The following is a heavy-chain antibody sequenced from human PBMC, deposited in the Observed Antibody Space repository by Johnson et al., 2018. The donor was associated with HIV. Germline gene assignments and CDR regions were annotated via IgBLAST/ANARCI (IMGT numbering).Heavy chain of an antibody. CDR1: GFTFSSYA. CDR2: ISYDGSNK. CDR3: AKDSRTRINLLQFLEWFGDAFDI. J-gene: IGHJ3*02. D-gene: IGHD3-3*01. V-gene: IGHV3-30*04. Sequence: QVQLVESGGGVVQPGRSLRLSCAASGFTFSSYAMHWVRQAPGKGLEWVAVISYDGSNKYYADSVKGRFTISSDNSKNTLYLQMNSLRAEDTAVYYCAKDSRTRINLLQFLEWFGDAFDIWGQGTMVSVSS.